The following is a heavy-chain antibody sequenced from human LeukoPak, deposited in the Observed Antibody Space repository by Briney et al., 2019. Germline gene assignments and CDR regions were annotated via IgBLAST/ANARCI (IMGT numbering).Heavy chain of an antibody. Sequence: VASVKVSCKASGGTFSSYAISWVRQAPGEGLEWMGWISTNNGNTNYAQKLQGRVTMTTDTSTSTAYMELRSLRSDDTAVYYCARDVATLDYWGQGTRVTVSS. CDR3: ARDVATLDY. J-gene: IGHJ4*02. CDR1: GGTFSSYA. D-gene: IGHD1-26*01. CDR2: ISTNNGNT. V-gene: IGHV1-18*01.